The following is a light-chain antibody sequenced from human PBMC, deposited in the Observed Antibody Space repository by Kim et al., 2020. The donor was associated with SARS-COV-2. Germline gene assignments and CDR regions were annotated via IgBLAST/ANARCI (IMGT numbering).Light chain of an antibody. Sequence: SASVGDRVTITWRASQSISSRLAWYQQKPGKAPTVLIYDASSLESGVPSSFSGSGSGTEFTLTISSLQPDDFATYYCQQYNLPWTFGQGTKVDIK. CDR2: DAS. CDR1: QSISSR. V-gene: IGKV1-5*01. CDR3: QQYNLPWT. J-gene: IGKJ1*01.